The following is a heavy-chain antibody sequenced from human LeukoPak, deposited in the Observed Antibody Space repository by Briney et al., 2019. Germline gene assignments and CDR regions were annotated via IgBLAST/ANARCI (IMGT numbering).Heavy chain of an antibody. CDR1: GFTFSSYG. V-gene: IGHV3-33*01. CDR2: IWYDGSNK. CDR3: ARDKVRGYCSGGSCYGFGIYDY. D-gene: IGHD2-15*01. J-gene: IGHJ4*02. Sequence: GGSLRLSCAASGFTFSSYGMHWVRQAPGKGLEWVAVIWYDGSNKYYADSVKGRFTISRDNSKNTLYLQMNSLRAEDTAVYYCARDKVRGYCSGGSCYGFGIYDYWGQGTLATVSS.